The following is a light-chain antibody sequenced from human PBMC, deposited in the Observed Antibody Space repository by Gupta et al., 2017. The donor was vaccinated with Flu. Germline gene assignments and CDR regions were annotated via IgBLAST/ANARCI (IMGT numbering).Light chain of an antibody. Sequence: SYDLTQPPSVSVSPAQTARTTCSGDALTKKYAYWYQQKSGQAPVLVIYEDIKRPSGIPTRFSGSSSGTMASLTISEAQVEDEADYYCFSTDSSGNHRVFGGGTKLTVL. CDR3: FSTDSSGNHRV. CDR1: ALTKKY. CDR2: EDI. V-gene: IGLV3-10*01. J-gene: IGLJ3*02.